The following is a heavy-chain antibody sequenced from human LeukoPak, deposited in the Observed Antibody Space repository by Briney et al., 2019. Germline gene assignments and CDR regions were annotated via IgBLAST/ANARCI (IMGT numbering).Heavy chain of an antibody. CDR3: ARHASSSSWCFDY. CDR1: GGSISSYY. V-gene: IGHV4-59*08. CDR2: IYYSGST. D-gene: IGHD6-13*01. J-gene: IGHJ4*02. Sequence: SETLSLTCTVSGGSISSYYWSWIRQPPGKGLEWIGYIYYSGSTNYNPSLKSRVTISVDTSKNQFSLKLSSVTAADTAVYYCARHASSSSWCFDYWGQGTLVTVSS.